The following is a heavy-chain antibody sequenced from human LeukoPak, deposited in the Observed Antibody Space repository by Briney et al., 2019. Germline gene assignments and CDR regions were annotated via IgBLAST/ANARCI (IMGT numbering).Heavy chain of an antibody. V-gene: IGHV4-39*01. J-gene: IGHJ4*02. CDR3: ARHTIDYYDSSGYYPDY. CDR2: IFHSGST. Sequence: SETLSLTCTVSSGSISSSNYYWGWIRQPPGKGLEWLGNIFHSGSTYYNPSLKSRVTISLDTSKNQFSLKLSSVTAADTAVYYCARHTIDYYDSSGYYPDYWGQGTLVTVSS. D-gene: IGHD3-22*01. CDR1: SGSISSSNYY.